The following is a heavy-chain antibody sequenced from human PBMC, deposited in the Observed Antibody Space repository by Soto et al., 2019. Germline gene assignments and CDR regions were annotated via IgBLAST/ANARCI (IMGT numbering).Heavy chain of an antibody. CDR1: GFTFSSYA. Sequence: QVQLVESGGGVVQPGRSLRLSCAASGFTFSSYAMHWVRQAPGKGLEWVAVISYDGSNKYYADSVKGRFTISRDNSKNTLYLQMNSLRAEDTAVYYCARDLWGYGIEYWGQGTLVTVSS. CDR2: ISYDGSNK. D-gene: IGHD5-18*01. V-gene: IGHV3-30-3*01. J-gene: IGHJ4*02. CDR3: ARDLWGYGIEY.